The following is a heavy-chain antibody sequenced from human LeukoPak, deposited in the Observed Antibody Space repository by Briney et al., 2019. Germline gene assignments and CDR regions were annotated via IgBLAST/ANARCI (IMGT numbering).Heavy chain of an antibody. J-gene: IGHJ4*02. CDR3: ARILGYCSGGSCRDY. V-gene: IGHV4-59*12. CDR2: IYYSGST. CDR1: GGSISSYY. D-gene: IGHD2-15*01. Sequence: PSETLSLTCTVSGGSISSYYWSWIRQPPGKGLEWIGYIYYSGSTNYNPSLKSRVTISVDTSKNQFSLKLSSVTAADTAVYYCARILGYCSGGSCRDYWGQGTLVTVSS.